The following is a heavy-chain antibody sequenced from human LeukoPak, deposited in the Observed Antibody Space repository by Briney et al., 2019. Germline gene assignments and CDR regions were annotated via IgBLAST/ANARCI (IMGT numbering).Heavy chain of an antibody. J-gene: IGHJ4*02. Sequence: GGSLRLSCGASGFTFSSYAMHWVRQAPGKGLEYVLAISSNGGSTYYANSVKGRFTISRDNSKNTLYLQMGSLRVEDTAVYYCAKTSTYYYDSSGYYYDYWGQGTLVTVSS. CDR1: GFTFSSYA. D-gene: IGHD3-22*01. CDR2: ISSNGGST. CDR3: AKTSTYYYDSSGYYYDY. V-gene: IGHV3-64*01.